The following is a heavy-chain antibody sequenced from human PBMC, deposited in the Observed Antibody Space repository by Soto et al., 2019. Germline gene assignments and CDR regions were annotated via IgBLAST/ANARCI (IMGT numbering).Heavy chain of an antibody. CDR1: GDSISSRSYY. V-gene: IGHV4-39*01. Sequence: SETLSLTCTVTGDSISSRSYYWGWIRQPPGKGLEWIGGIYYSGSTYNNPSLRSRVSMSIDTSKDQFSLKLKSVTAADTALYFCARQRTSVVTRAYFDVWGPGSLFTVS. J-gene: IGHJ4*02. D-gene: IGHD2-21*02. CDR3: ARQRTSVVTRAYFDV. CDR2: IYYSGST.